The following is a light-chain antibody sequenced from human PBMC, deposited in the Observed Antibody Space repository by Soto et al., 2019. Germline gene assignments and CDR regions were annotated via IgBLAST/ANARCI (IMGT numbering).Light chain of an antibody. CDR2: EVS. CDR1: SNDVGGYSY. V-gene: IGLV2-14*01. CDR3: SSYTSSSTLV. Sequence: QSVLTQPASVSGSPGQSITISCTGTSNDVGGYSYVSWYQQHPGKAPKLMIYEVSNRPSGVSNRFSGSKSGNTASLTISVLQAEDEADYYCSSYTSSSTLVFGTGTKVTVL. J-gene: IGLJ1*01.